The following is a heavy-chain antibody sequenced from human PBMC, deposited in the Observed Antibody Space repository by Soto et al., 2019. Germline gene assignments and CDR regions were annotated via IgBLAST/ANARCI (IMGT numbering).Heavy chain of an antibody. V-gene: IGHV5-51*01. CDR2: IYPCDSYT. CDR1: GYSFTSYW. Sequence: VVSLEIACKGSGYSFTSYWIGWVRQIPWKGLEWMGIIYPCDSYTRYSPSFQGQVTISADKSISTAYLQWSSLKASDTAMYYCASDSGFRGVYFVPAAGNYYYGMDVWGQGNTVTVS. CDR3: ASDSGFRGVYFVPAAGNYYYGMDV. J-gene: IGHJ6*02. D-gene: IGHD2-2*01.